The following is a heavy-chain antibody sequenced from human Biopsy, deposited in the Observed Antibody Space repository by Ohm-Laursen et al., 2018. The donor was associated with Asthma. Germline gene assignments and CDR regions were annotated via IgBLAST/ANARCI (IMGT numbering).Heavy chain of an antibody. D-gene: IGHD2-2*01. Sequence: SVKVSCNSLGGTFNTYVIGWVRQAPGQGLEWMGGINSVFGTTTYPQKFQDRVTITADDSTSAVYMELSSLRSEDTAVYYCARKAGSCISRTCYSLDFWGQGTLVTVSS. CDR2: INSVFGTT. CDR1: GGTFNTYV. CDR3: ARKAGSCISRTCYSLDF. V-gene: IGHV1-69*13. J-gene: IGHJ4*02.